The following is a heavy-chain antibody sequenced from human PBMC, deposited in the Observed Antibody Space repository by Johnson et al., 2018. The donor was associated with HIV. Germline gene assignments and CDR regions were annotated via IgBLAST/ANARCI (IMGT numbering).Heavy chain of an antibody. V-gene: IGHV3-7*05. CDR1: GFTFSSYW. J-gene: IGHJ3*02. Sequence: VQLVESGGTLVEPGGSLRLSCAASGFTFSSYWMSWVRQAPGKGLEWVANIKQDGSEKYYADSVKGRFTISRDNAKNSLYLQMNSLRAEDTALYYCAKDKAAGAGAFDIWGQGTMVTVSS. D-gene: IGHD6-13*01. CDR3: AKDKAAGAGAFDI. CDR2: IKQDGSEK.